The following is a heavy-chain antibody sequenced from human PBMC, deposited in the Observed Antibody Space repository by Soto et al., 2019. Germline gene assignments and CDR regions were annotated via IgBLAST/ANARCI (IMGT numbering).Heavy chain of an antibody. J-gene: IGHJ6*02. CDR3: APAPTGLDV. Sequence: GGSLRLSCAASGFTFSSYEMNWVRQAPGRGLEWISYISSRGSALYYADSVEGRFTISRDNAKNSLYLQMNSLRVEDTAIYYCAPAPTGLDVWGQGTTVTVSS. D-gene: IGHD1-1*01. CDR1: GFTFSSYE. V-gene: IGHV3-48*03. CDR2: ISSRGSAL.